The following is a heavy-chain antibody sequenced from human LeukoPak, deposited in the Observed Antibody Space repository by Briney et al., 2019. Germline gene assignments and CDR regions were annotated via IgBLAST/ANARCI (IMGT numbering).Heavy chain of an antibody. CDR3: ARDSGYYGSGSYDY. Sequence: GGSLRLSCAASGFTFSSYWMSWVRQAPGKGLEWVANIKQDGSEKYYVDSVKGRFTISRDNAKNSLYLQMNSLRAEDTAVYYCARDSGYYGSGSYDYWGQGTLVTVSS. CDR2: IKQDGSEK. J-gene: IGHJ4*02. V-gene: IGHV3-7*01. CDR1: GFTFSSYW. D-gene: IGHD3-10*01.